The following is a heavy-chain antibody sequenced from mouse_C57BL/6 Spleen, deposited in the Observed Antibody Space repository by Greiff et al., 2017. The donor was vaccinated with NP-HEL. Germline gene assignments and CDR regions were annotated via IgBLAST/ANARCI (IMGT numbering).Heavy chain of an antibody. CDR3: ARPGTTEGFDY. CDR1: GFTFSDYG. V-gene: IGHV5-17*01. CDR2: ISSGSSTI. D-gene: IGHD1-1*01. Sequence: DVMLVESGGGLVKPGGSLKLSCAASGFTFSDYGMHWVRQAPEKGLEWVAYISSGSSTIYYADTVKGRFTISRDNAKNTLFLQMTSLRSEDTAMYYCARPGTTEGFDYWGQGTTLTVSS. J-gene: IGHJ2*01.